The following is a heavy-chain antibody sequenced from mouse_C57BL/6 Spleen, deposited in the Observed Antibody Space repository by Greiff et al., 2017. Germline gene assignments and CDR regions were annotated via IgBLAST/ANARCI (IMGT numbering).Heavy chain of an antibody. D-gene: IGHD2-14*01. J-gene: IGHJ4*01. Sequence: VQLQQPGAELVRPGSSVKLSCKASGYTFTSYWMDWVKQRPGQGLEWIGNIYPSDSETHYNQKFKDKATLTVDKSSSTAYMQLSSLTSEDSAVYYCVRPDYREAMDYWGQGTSVTVSS. CDR2: IYPSDSET. CDR3: VRPDYREAMDY. CDR1: GYTFTSYW. V-gene: IGHV1-61*01.